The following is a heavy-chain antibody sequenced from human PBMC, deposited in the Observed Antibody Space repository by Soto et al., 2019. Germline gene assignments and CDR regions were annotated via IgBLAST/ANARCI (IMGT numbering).Heavy chain of an antibody. J-gene: IGHJ4*02. CDR2: IIPIFGTA. CDR1: GGTFSRYA. CDR3: ARSPTAMAPYYFDY. Sequence: ASVKVSCKASGGTFSRYAISWVRQAPGQGLEWMGGIIPIFGTANYAQKFQGRVTVTADKSTSTAYVELSSLRSEDTAVYYCARSPTAMAPYYFDYWGQGTLVTVSS. D-gene: IGHD5-18*01. V-gene: IGHV1-69*06.